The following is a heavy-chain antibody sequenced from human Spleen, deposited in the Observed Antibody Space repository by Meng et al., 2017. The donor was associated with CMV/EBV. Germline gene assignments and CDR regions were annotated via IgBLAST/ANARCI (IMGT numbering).Heavy chain of an antibody. Sequence: GGSLRLSCAASEFTFSYYWMSWVRQAPGKGLEWVANIKQDGSEKYYMDSVKGRFTISRDNSKNTLYLQMNSLRVEDTAVYYCARDHWGVHTFAFDIWGQGTMVTVSS. V-gene: IGHV3-7*03. CDR2: IKQDGSEK. J-gene: IGHJ3*02. D-gene: IGHD7-27*01. CDR3: ARDHWGVHTFAFDI. CDR1: EFTFSYYW.